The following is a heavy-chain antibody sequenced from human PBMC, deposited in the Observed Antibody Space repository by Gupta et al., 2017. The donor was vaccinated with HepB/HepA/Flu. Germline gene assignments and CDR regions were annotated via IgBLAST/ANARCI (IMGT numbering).Heavy chain of an antibody. D-gene: IGHD2-8*01. V-gene: IGHV4-59*01. J-gene: IGHJ5*02. CDR1: GGSISSSY. CDR2: IYYSGST. Sequence: QVQLQESGPGLVKPSETLSLTCTVSGGSISSSYWSWIRQPPGKGLEWIGYIYYSGSTNYNPSLKSRVTISVDTSKNQFSLKLSSVTAADTAVYYCARDRFCTNGVCYNWFDPWGQGTLVTVSS. CDR3: ARDRFCTNGVCYNWFDP.